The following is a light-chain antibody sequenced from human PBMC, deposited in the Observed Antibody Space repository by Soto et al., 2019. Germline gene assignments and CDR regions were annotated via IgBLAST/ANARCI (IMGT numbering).Light chain of an antibody. Sequence: AIQMTQSPSSLSASVGDRVTITCRASQGIRNDLGWYQQKPGKPPKLLIYAASSLQSGVPSRFSGSGSGTDFTLTISSLQPEDVATYYCLQDRHYPRSFGQGTKVEI. V-gene: IGKV1-6*01. J-gene: IGKJ1*01. CDR3: LQDRHYPRS. CDR1: QGIRND. CDR2: AAS.